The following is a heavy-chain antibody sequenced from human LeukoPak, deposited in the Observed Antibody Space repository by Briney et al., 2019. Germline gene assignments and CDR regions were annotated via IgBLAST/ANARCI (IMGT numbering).Heavy chain of an antibody. V-gene: IGHV1-8*01. CDR1: GYTFTSYD. CDR2: MNPNSGNT. J-gene: IGHJ6*03. Sequence: VASVKVSCKASGYTFTSYDINWVRQATGQGLEWMGWMNPNSGNTGYAQKFQGRVTMTRNTSISTAYMELSSLRSEHMALYYCARGVRGGVVYYYYYMDVWGKGTTVTVSS. CDR3: ARGVRGGVVYYYYYMDV. D-gene: IGHD2-15*01.